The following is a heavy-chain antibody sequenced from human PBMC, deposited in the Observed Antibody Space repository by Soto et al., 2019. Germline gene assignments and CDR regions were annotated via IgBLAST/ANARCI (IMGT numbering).Heavy chain of an antibody. CDR3: ASQASPYYYYGMDV. Sequence: PSETLSLTCTVSGGSISSSSYYWGWFRQPPGKGLEWIGSIYYSGSTYYNPSLKSRVTISVDTSKNQFSLKLSSVTAADTAVYYCASQASPYYYYGMDVWGQGTTVT. V-gene: IGHV4-39*01. CDR1: GGSISSSSYY. J-gene: IGHJ6*02. CDR2: IYYSGST.